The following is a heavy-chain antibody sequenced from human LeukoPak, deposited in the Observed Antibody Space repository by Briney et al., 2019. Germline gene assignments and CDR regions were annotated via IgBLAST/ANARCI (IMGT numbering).Heavy chain of an antibody. CDR1: GYTFTDYY. D-gene: IGHD3-3*01. J-gene: IGHJ4*02. V-gene: IGHV1-2*02. CDR3: ATWNGVYFDY. Sequence: ASVKVSCKASGYTFTDYYMHWVRQAPGQGLEWMAWIHPNSGVTNYAQKFQGRVTMTRDTSISTVYMELNRLRSDDTAVYYCATWNGVYFDYWGQGTLVTVSS. CDR2: IHPNSGVT.